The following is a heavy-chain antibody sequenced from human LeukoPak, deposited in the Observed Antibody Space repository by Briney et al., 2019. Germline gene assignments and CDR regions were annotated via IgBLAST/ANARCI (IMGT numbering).Heavy chain of an antibody. CDR3: ARGLRDRHGMDV. Sequence: GGSLRLSCAASGFTFDTYWMHWVRQAPGKGLVWVSRIHRDGNNINYADFVQGRFTVSRDNAKNTLYLQMHSLRVEDTAMYYCARGLRDRHGMDVWGQGTTVTVSS. CDR1: GFTFDTYW. V-gene: IGHV3-74*01. CDR2: IHRDGNNI. J-gene: IGHJ6*02.